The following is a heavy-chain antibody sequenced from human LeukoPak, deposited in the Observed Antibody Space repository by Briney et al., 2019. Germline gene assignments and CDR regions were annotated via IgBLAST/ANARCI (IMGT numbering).Heavy chain of an antibody. V-gene: IGHV1-69*05. CDR3: ARGAGRFLESGDWFDP. Sequence: SVTVSCKASGGTFSSYAISWVRQAPGQGLEWMGGIIPIFGTANYAQKFQGRVTITTDESTSTAYMELSSLRSEDTAVYYCARGAGRFLESGDWFDPWGQGTLVTVSS. J-gene: IGHJ5*02. CDR2: IIPIFGTA. CDR1: GGTFSSYA. D-gene: IGHD3-3*01.